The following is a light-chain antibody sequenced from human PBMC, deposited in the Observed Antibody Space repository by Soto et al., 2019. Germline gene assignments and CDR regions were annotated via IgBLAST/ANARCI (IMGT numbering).Light chain of an antibody. J-gene: IGKJ1*01. CDR2: GAS. CDR1: QSVSSN. CDR3: QQYNDWPLT. Sequence: EIVMTQSPATLSVSPGERATLSCRAGQSVSSNLAWYQQKPGQAPRLLIYGASTRATGIPARFSGTGSGTEFTLTISSLQSEDFALYYCQQYNDWPLTFGQGTKVDIK. V-gene: IGKV3-15*01.